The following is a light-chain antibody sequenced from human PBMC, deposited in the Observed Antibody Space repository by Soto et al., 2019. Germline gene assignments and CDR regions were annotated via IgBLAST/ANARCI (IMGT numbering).Light chain of an antibody. CDR3: QQRNKWPPVT. Sequence: IQMTQSPSSLSASVGDRVTITCRASQRIDNYLNWYHQKPGKAPKLLIYAASNLQSGVPSRFSGSGSGTDFTLTISSLEPEDFAVYYCQQRNKWPPVTFGGGTRVEIK. J-gene: IGKJ4*01. V-gene: IGKV1-39*01. CDR1: QRIDNY. CDR2: AAS.